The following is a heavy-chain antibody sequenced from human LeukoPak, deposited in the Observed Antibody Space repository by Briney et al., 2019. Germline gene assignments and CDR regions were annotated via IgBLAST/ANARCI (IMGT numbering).Heavy chain of an antibody. V-gene: IGHV3-23*01. CDR3: AKEGDYDILTGYPYYFDY. CDR2: ISGSGGST. D-gene: IGHD3-9*01. CDR1: GFTFSSYA. Sequence: GGSLRLSCAASGFTFSSYAMSWVRQAPGKGLEWVSAISGSGGSTYYADSVKGRFTISRDNSKNTLYLQMNSLRAEDTAVYYCAKEGDYDILTGYPYYFDYWGQGTLVTVSS. J-gene: IGHJ4*02.